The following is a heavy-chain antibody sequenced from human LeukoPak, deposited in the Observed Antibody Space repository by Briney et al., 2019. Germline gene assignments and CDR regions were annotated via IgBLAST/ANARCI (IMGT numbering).Heavy chain of an antibody. CDR3: ARSTSITIFGGPFDY. CDR2: IYHSGST. J-gene: IGHJ4*02. CDR1: GASISSSNW. V-gene: IGHV4-4*02. D-gene: IGHD3-3*01. Sequence: SETLSLTCAVSGASISSSNWWTWVRQSPGKGLEWIGEIYHSGSTNYNPSLKSRVTISVDKYKNQFSLKLSSVTAADTAVYYCARSTSITIFGGPFDYWGQGTLVTVSS.